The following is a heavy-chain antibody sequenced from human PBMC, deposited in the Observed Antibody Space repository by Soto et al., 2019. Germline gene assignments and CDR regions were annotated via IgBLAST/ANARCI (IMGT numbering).Heavy chain of an antibody. Sequence: QVQLVQSGAEVKMPGASVKVSCKASGYTFTDYGINWVRQATGQGLEWMGWMNPKSAYTVYAQKFQGRVSMTRATSISTAYMELNTLKSEYTSVYYFARGRYSVLGATVYWCQGTLVTVSS. V-gene: IGHV1-8*01. CDR2: MNPKSAYT. D-gene: IGHD1-26*01. CDR3: ARGRYSVLGATVY. CDR1: GYTFTDYG. J-gene: IGHJ4*02.